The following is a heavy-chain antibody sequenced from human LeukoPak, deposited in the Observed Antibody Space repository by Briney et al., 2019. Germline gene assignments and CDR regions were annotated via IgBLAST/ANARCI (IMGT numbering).Heavy chain of an antibody. D-gene: IGHD3-22*01. CDR3: ARGDDSSGYKTH. CDR2: IYTSGST. CDR1: GGSISSGSYY. J-gene: IGHJ4*02. V-gene: IGHV4-61*02. Sequence: PSETLSLTCTVSGGSISSGSYYWGWIRQRAGKGLEWIGRIYTSGSTNYNPSLKSRVTISVDTSKNQFSLKLSSVTAADTAVYYCARGDDSSGYKTHWGQGTLVTVSS.